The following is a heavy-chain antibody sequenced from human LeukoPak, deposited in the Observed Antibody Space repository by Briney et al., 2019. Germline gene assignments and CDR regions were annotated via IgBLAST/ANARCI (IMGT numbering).Heavy chain of an antibody. D-gene: IGHD5-12*01. CDR3: EKFRGYSGYEYFDY. J-gene: IGHJ4*02. CDR2: INLCAGST. Sequence: PWASLRLSCAASEFTFRNYSMSWVRQAPGKGLEWVSIINLCAGSTYYADSLQGRLTISRDKSKNTLFLEMNSLRAEATDVYYCEKFRGYSGYEYFDYWGQGTVVTASS. V-gene: IGHV3-23*01. CDR1: EFTFRNYS.